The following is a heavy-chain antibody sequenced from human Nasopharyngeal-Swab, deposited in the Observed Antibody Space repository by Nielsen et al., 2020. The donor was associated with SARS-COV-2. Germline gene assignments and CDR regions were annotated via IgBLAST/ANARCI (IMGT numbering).Heavy chain of an antibody. CDR1: GYTFTHYG. J-gene: IGHJ1*01. D-gene: IGHD1-26*01. CDR2: VCPNSGHT. V-gene: IGHV1-8*01. Sequence: ASVKVSCKASGYTFTHYGMNLVRQAPGQGREWMGWVCPNSGHTGYAENFEGRITMTRNIATNTVYLELTSLGFEDAAVYYCARGLGAPSSVWPWGPGTQVSVSS. CDR3: ARGLGAPSSVWP.